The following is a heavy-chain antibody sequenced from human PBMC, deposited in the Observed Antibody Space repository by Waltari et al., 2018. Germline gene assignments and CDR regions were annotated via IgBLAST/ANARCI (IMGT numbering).Heavy chain of an antibody. CDR1: GFTPSAPW. D-gene: IGHD3-3*01. Sequence: EVQLVESGGGLVQPGGSLRLSCAASGFTPSAPWLHWVRQVPGKGLVWVSRISGDGSTINYADSVKGRFTISRDTAKNTLYLQMNSLRAEDTAVYYCARGADLRGQGILVTVSS. J-gene: IGHJ4*02. CDR2: ISGDGSTI. V-gene: IGHV3-74*01. CDR3: ARGADL.